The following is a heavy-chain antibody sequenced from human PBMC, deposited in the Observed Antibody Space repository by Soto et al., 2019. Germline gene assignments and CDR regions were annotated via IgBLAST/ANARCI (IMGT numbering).Heavy chain of an antibody. J-gene: IGHJ3*02. Sequence: DSVNVSFQASGYTFTSYCISWVRQAPGQWLALMGWISAYNGNTNYAQKLQGRVTMTTDTSKSTAYMEMRSLRPDDTAVYYCARDWIGYYDILNGYLFDHDAFDIWG. D-gene: IGHD3-9*01. CDR2: ISAYNGNT. CDR3: ARDWIGYYDILNGYLFDHDAFDI. CDR1: GYTFTSYC. V-gene: IGHV1-18*04.